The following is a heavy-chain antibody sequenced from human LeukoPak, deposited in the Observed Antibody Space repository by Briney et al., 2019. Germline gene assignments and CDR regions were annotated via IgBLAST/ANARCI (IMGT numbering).Heavy chain of an antibody. J-gene: IGHJ4*02. CDR3: ARGVVIAPQTFDY. D-gene: IGHD2-21*01. Sequence: SETLSLTCTVSGGSISSYYWSWIRQPPGKGLDWIGYVYYSGSTNYNPSLKSRVTISVDTSKNQFSLKLSSVTAADTAVYYCARGVVIAPQTFDYWGQGTLVTVSS. V-gene: IGHV4-59*01. CDR2: VYYSGST. CDR1: GGSISSYY.